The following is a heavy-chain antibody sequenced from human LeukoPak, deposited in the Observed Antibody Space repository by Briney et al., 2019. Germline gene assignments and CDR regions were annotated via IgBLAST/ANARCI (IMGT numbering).Heavy chain of an antibody. J-gene: IGHJ4*02. CDR1: GGSFSAYY. V-gene: IGHV4-34*01. CDR3: ARGRVEYCGGDCYWVDY. Sequence: PSETLSLTCAVYGGSFSAYYWSWIRQPPGKGLEGIGEINHSGSTNYNPSLKSRVTISVDTSKNQFSLKLSSVTAADTAVYYCARGRVEYCGGDCYWVDYWGQGTLVTVSS. CDR2: INHSGST. D-gene: IGHD2-21*02.